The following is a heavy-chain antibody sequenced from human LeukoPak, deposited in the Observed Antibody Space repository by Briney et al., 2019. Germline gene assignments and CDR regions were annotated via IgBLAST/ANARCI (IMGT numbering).Heavy chain of an antibody. V-gene: IGHV3-23*01. Sequence: GASLRLSCAASGFTFSSYAMSWVRQAPGKGLEWVSAISGSDGSTYYADSVKGRFTISRDNSKNTLYLQMNSLRAEDTAVYYCAKGWVSAAAGCFDYWGQGTLVTVSS. CDR3: AKGWVSAAAGCFDY. CDR2: ISGSDGST. CDR1: GFTFSSYA. J-gene: IGHJ4*02. D-gene: IGHD6-13*01.